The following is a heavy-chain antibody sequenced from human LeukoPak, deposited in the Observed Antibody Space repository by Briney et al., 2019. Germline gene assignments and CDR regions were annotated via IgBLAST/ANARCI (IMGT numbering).Heavy chain of an antibody. J-gene: IGHJ4*02. CDR2: IYPGDSDT. V-gene: IGHV5-51*01. CDR1: GFNFTSYW. CDR3: ASFGGGTSPFDY. D-gene: IGHD3-3*01. Sequence: RGGSLEISCKGSGFNFTSYWIGWVRQVPGKGVEWMGIIYPGDSDTRYSPSWQGQVTISADNSISTAYLQRTSLKASDTAMYYCASFGGGTSPFDYWGQGTLVTVSS.